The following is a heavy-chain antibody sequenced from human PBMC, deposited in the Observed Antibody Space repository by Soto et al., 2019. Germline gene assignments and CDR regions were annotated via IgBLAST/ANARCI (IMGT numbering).Heavy chain of an antibody. V-gene: IGHV3-73*02. CDR3: TRDVVGAFDY. CDR1: GFTFSGSA. D-gene: IGHD1-26*01. Sequence: EVQLVESGGGLVQPGGSLKLSCAASGFTFSGSAMHWVRQASGKGLEWVGRIRSKANSYATAYAASVKGSFTISRDDSKNTAYLQMNSLKTEDTAVYYCTRDVVGAFDYWGQGTLVTVSS. CDR2: IRSKANSYAT. J-gene: IGHJ4*02.